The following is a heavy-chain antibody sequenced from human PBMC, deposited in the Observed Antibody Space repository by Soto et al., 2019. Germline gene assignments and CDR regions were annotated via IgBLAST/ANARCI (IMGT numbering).Heavy chain of an antibody. CDR1: GFTFSSYW. V-gene: IGHV3-74*01. CDR3: ARGLEWLFPGMYYYYGMDV. D-gene: IGHD3-3*01. Sequence: GGSLRLSCAASGFTFSSYWMHWVRQAPGKGLVWVSRINSDGSSTSYADSVKGRFTISRDNAKNTLYLQMNSLRAEGTAVYYCARGLEWLFPGMYYYYGMDVWGQGTTVTVSS. J-gene: IGHJ6*02. CDR2: INSDGSST.